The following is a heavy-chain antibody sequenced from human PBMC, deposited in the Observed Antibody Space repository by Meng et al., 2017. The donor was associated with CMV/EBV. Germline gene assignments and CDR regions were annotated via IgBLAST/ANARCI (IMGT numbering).Heavy chain of an antibody. CDR3: ARVSLRVVPAASYYYYYGMDV. J-gene: IGHJ6*02. Sequence: GESLKISCAASGFTFSSYAMSWVRQAPGKGLEWVSAISGSGGSTYYADSVKGRFTISRDNAKNSLYLQMNSLRAEDTAVYYCARVSLRVVPAASYYYYYGMDVWGQGTTVTVSS. CDR2: ISGSGGST. D-gene: IGHD2-2*01. V-gene: IGHV3-23*01. CDR1: GFTFSSYA.